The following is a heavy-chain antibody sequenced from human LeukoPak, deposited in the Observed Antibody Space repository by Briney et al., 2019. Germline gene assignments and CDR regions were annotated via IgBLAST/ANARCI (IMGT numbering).Heavy chain of an antibody. J-gene: IGHJ3*02. CDR3: AREVATIPRYAFDI. D-gene: IGHD5-12*01. CDR1: GGSISSDY. CDR2: INHSVST. Sequence: PSETLSLTCTVAGGSISSDYWSWIRHPPGKGLEWIGEINHSVSTNYNPSLKTRVTISVDTSKNQFSLKLSSVTAADTAVYYCAREVATIPRYAFDIWGQGTMVTVSS. V-gene: IGHV4-34*01.